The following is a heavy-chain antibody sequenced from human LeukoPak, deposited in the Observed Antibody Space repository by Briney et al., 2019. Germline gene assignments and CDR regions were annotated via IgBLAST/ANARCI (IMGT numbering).Heavy chain of an antibody. CDR2: IYYSGST. Sequence: SETLSLTCTVSGGSISSYYWSWIRQPPGNGLEWIGYIYYSGSTNYNPSPKSRVTISVDTSKNQFSLKLSSVTAADTAVYYCARRGTYNWYFDLWGRGTLVTVSS. CDR3: ARRGTYNWYFDL. V-gene: IGHV4-59*08. CDR1: GGSISSYY. D-gene: IGHD1-1*01. J-gene: IGHJ2*01.